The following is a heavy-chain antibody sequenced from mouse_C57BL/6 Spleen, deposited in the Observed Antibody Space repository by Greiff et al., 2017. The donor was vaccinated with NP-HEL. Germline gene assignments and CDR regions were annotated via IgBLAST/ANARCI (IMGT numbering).Heavy chain of an antibody. J-gene: IGHJ3*01. Sequence: QVQLQQPGAELVMPGASVKLSCKASGYTFTSYWMHWVKQRPGQGLEWIGEIDPSDSYTNYNQKFKGKSTLTVDKSSSTAYMQLSSLTSEDSAVYYWARIYYEYEGGGPWFAYWGQGTLVTVSA. CDR3: ARIYYEYEGGGPWFAY. V-gene: IGHV1-69*01. CDR2: IDPSDSYT. D-gene: IGHD2-4*01. CDR1: GYTFTSYW.